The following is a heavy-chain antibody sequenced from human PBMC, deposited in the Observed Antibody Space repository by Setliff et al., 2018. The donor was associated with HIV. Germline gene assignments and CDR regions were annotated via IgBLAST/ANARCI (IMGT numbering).Heavy chain of an antibody. CDR2: MNPNSGNT. D-gene: IGHD6-19*01. Sequence: ASVKVSCKASAYSFSKYGISWVRQAPGQGLEWMGWMNPNSGNTGYAQKFQGRVTMTRDTSISTAYMELSSLRSDDTAVYYCARGAWYSSGWYSSRYMDVWGKGTTVTVSS. CDR1: AYSFSKYG. CDR3: ARGAWYSSGWYSSRYMDV. V-gene: IGHV1-8*01. J-gene: IGHJ6*03.